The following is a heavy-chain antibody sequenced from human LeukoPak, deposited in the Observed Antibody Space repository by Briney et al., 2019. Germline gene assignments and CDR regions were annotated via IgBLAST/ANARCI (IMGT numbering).Heavy chain of an antibody. J-gene: IGHJ4*02. CDR1: GGSFSGYY. Sequence: SETLSLTCAVYGGSFSGYYWSWIRQPPGKGLEWIGEINHSGSTNYNPSLKSRVTISVDKSKNQFSLKLSSVTAADTAVYYCASDFGSSWTRGDYWGQGTLVTVSS. CDR3: ASDFGSSWTRGDY. V-gene: IGHV4-34*01. D-gene: IGHD6-13*01. CDR2: INHSGST.